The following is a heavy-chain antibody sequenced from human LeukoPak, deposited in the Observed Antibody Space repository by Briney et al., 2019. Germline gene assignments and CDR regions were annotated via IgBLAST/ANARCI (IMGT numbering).Heavy chain of an antibody. CDR1: GFTFSSYW. V-gene: IGHV3-7*01. CDR2: IKQDGSEK. Sequence: GGSLRLSCAASGFTFSSYWMSWVRQAPGKGLEWVANIKQDGSEKYYVDSVKGRFTISRDNAKNSLYLQMNGLRAEDTAVYYCAREYSSSWYGDYMDVWGKGTTVTVSS. CDR3: AREYSSSWYGDYMDV. D-gene: IGHD6-13*01. J-gene: IGHJ6*03.